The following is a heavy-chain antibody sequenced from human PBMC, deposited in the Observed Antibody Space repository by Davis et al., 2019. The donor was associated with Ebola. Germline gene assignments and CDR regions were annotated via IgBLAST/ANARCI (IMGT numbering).Heavy chain of an antibody. V-gene: IGHV4-34*01. D-gene: IGHD1-26*01. CDR2: ISHGGVS. CDR1: GGSFSEYL. J-gene: IGHJ5*02. Sequence: SQTLSLTCAVYGGSFSEYLWSWIRQSPGKGLEWIGKISHGGVSDYNPSLKSRVIISVDPSKNQFSLKLSSVTAADTAVYYCARHGRAWFDPWGQGTLVTVSS. CDR3: ARHGRAWFDP.